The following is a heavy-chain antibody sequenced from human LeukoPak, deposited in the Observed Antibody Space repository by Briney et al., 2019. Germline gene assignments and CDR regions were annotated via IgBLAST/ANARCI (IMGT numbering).Heavy chain of an antibody. J-gene: IGHJ6*03. V-gene: IGHV4-39*01. CDR2: IYYSGST. CDR3: ARLPAGMIPKHYYMDV. D-gene: IGHD2-2*01. Sequence: SETLSLTCTVSGGSISSSTYYWGWIRQPPGKGLEWIGNIYYSGSTYYNPSLKSRVIISVDTSKNQFSLKLNSVTAADTAVYYCARLPAGMIPKHYYMDVWGKGTTVTVSS. CDR1: GGSISSSTYY.